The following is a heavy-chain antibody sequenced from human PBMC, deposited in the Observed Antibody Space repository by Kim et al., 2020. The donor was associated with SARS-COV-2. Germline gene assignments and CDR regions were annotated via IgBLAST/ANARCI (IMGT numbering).Heavy chain of an antibody. V-gene: IGHV5-51*01. J-gene: IGHJ6*02. CDR2: IYPGDSDT. D-gene: IGHD2-21*02. CDR1: GYSFTSYW. CDR3: ATSGGNSAAYYYYHGMDV. Sequence: GESLKISCKGSGYSFTSYWIGWVRQMPGKGLEWMGIIYPGDSDTRYSPSFQGQVTISADKSISTAYLQWSSLKASDTAMYYCATSGGNSAAYYYYHGMDVWGQGTTVTVSS.